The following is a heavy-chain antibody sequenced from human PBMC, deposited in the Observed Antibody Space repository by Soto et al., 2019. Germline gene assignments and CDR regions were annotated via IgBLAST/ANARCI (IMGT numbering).Heavy chain of an antibody. J-gene: IGHJ4*02. CDR3: ARGVGAYYFDY. Sequence: QVQLVQSGAEVKKPGSSVKVSCKASGGTFSTYAITWVRQAPGQGLEWLGGIIPIFGTTDYARKFQGRVTITAAEYTSTVFLELSSLTSEDTAVYYCARGVGAYYFDYWGQGTLVTVSS. V-gene: IGHV1-69*01. CDR2: IIPIFGTT. CDR1: GGTFSTYA. D-gene: IGHD1-26*01.